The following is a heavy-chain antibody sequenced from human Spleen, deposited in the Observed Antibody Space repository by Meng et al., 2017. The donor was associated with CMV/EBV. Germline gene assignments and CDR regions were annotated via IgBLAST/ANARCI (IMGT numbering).Heavy chain of an antibody. CDR3: ARESTAAVGDWFDP. V-gene: IGHV4-59*01. J-gene: IGHJ5*02. CDR1: CGSISSSF. D-gene: IGHD6-25*01. Sequence: SCGSISSSFWRWIRQPPGKGLEWIGYIYYSGSTNYHPSLKSRVTISVDTSKNQFSLKLSSVTAADTAVYYCARESTAAVGDWFDPWGQGTLVTVSS. CDR2: IYYSGST.